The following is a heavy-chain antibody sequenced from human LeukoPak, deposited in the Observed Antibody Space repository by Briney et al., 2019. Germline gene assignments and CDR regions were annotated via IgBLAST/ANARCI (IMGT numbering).Heavy chain of an antibody. CDR2: IIPIFGTA. Sequence: ASVKVSCKASGGTFSSYAISWVRQAPGQGLEWMGGIIPIFGTANYAQKFQGRVTITADKSTSTAYMELSSLRSEDTAVYYCXXPGDDYGDYENYWGQGTLVTVSS. J-gene: IGHJ4*02. CDR3: XXPGDDYGDYENY. D-gene: IGHD4-17*01. V-gene: IGHV1-69*06. CDR1: GGTFSSYA.